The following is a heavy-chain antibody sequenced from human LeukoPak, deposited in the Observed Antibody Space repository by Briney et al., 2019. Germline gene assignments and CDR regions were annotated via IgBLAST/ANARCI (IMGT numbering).Heavy chain of an antibody. V-gene: IGHV1-69*13. D-gene: IGHD6-13*01. Sequence: SVKVSCTASGGTFSSYAISWVRQAPGQGLEWMGGIIPIFGTANYAQRFQGRVTITADESTSTAYMELSSLRSEDTAVYYCAREQRGIAAAGTSFDYWGQGTLVTVSS. J-gene: IGHJ4*02. CDR2: IIPIFGTA. CDR1: GGTFSSYA. CDR3: AREQRGIAAAGTSFDY.